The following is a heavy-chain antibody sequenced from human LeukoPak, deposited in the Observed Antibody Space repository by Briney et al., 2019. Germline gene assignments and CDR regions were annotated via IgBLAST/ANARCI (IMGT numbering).Heavy chain of an antibody. Sequence: ASVKVSCKASGYTFIGYYMHWVRQAPGQGLEWVGWINPNSGGTNYAQKFQGRVTMTRDTSISTAYMELSRLRSDDTAVYYCARDLGMVRGVGWFDPWGQGTLVTVSS. D-gene: IGHD3-10*01. CDR2: INPNSGGT. J-gene: IGHJ5*02. CDR1: GYTFIGYY. V-gene: IGHV1-2*02. CDR3: ARDLGMVRGVGWFDP.